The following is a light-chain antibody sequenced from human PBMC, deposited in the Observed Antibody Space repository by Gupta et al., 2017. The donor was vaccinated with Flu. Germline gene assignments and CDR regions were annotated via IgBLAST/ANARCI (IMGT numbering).Light chain of an antibody. J-gene: IGKJ4*01. V-gene: IGKV4-1*01. CDR3: LQYFGHPAS. CDR2: WAS. CDR1: QSILYSANNKNF. Sequence: SLGERATINCKASQSILYSANNKNFLAWYQQKPGQSPRLLIYWASTRESGVPGRFSGSGSGTDFTLTISSLQAEDVAVYYCLQYFGHPASFGGGTKVEIK.